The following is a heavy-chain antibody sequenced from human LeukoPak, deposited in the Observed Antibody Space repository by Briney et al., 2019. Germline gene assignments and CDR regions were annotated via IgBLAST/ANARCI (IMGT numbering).Heavy chain of an antibody. CDR2: ISSSSYT. CDR3: ARVPYYYDSSGSLLFDY. CDR1: GFTFSDYY. V-gene: IGHV3-11*03. D-gene: IGHD3-22*01. J-gene: IGHJ4*02. Sequence: GGSLRLSCAASGFTFSDYYMSWIRQAPGKGLEWVSYISSSSYTNHADSVKGRFTISRDNAKNSLYLQMNSLRAEDTAVYYCARVPYYYDSSGSLLFDYWGRGTLVTVSS.